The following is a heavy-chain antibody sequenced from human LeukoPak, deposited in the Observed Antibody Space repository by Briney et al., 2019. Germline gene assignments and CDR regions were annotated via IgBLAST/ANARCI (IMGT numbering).Heavy chain of an antibody. CDR1: GYTFTSYG. J-gene: IGHJ4*02. D-gene: IGHD2-2*02. V-gene: IGHV1-18*01. CDR3: ARISLDCSSTSCYKRSFDY. CDR2: ISAYNGNT. Sequence: AASVKVSCKASGYTFTSYGISWVRQAPGQGLEWMGWISAYNGNTNYAQKLQGRDTMTTDTSTSTAYMELRSLRSDDTAVYYCARISLDCSSTSCYKRSFDYWGQGTLVTVSS.